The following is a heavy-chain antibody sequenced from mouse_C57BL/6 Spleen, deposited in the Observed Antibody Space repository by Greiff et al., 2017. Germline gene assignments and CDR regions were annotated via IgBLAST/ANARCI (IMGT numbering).Heavy chain of an antibody. J-gene: IGHJ3*01. CDR1: GFTFSNYW. D-gene: IGHD4-1*01. V-gene: IGHV6-3*01. CDR3: TPDWDGWFAY. Sequence: EVQVVESGGGLVQPGGSMKLSCVASGFTFSNYWMNWVRQSPEKGLEWVAQIRLKSDNYATHYAESVKGRFTISRDDSKSSVYLQMNNLRAEDTGIYYCTPDWDGWFAYWGQGTLVTVSA. CDR2: IRLKSDNYAT.